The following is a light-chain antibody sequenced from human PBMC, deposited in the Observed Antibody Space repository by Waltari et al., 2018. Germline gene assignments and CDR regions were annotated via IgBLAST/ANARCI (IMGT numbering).Light chain of an antibody. CDR1: RSVFYSPNNKNY. CDR2: WAS. Sequence: DIVMTQSPDSLAVSLGERATINCKSSRSVFYSPNNKNYLSWYQQKPGQPPKLLIYWASTRESGVPDRFSGSGSGTDFTLTISSLQAEDVALYYCQQFYGSPCTFGGGTKVEIK. CDR3: QQFYGSPCT. J-gene: IGKJ4*01. V-gene: IGKV4-1*01.